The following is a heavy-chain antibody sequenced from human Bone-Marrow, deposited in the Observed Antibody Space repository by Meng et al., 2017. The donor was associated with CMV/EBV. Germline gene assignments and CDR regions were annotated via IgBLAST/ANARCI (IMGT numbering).Heavy chain of an antibody. CDR3: ARGLLTSDRYYDILTAPMPADWFDP. Sequence: WSCIRQHPGKGLEWIGYIYYSGSTYSNPSLKSRVTISVDTSKNQFSLKLSSVTAADTAVYYCARGLLTSDRYYDILTAPMPADWFDPWGQGTLVTVSS. D-gene: IGHD3-9*01. CDR2: IYYSGST. J-gene: IGHJ5*02. V-gene: IGHV4-31*02.